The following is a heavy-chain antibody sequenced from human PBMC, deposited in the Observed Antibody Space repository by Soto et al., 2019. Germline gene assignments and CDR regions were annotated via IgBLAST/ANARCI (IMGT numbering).Heavy chain of an antibody. Sequence: SETLSLTCTVSGDSISSGENYWSWIRQTPGKGLEWIGYIYYTGGTYYNPSLRSRVTLSLDTSKNQFSLKLSSVTAADTAVYYCAIRMVRGVISFDYWGQGTLVTVSS. V-gene: IGHV4-30-4*01. CDR3: AIRMVRGVISFDY. CDR2: IYYTGGT. D-gene: IGHD3-10*01. CDR1: GDSISSGENY. J-gene: IGHJ4*02.